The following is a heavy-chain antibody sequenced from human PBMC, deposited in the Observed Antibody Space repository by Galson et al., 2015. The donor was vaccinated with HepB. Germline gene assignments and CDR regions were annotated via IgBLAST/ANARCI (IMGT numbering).Heavy chain of an antibody. Sequence: SLRLSCAASGFTFSDHTLHWVRQAPGQGLEWMTFILPDGSMNRSADSVKGRFTVSRDNSRHTLFLQMNSLRPEDTAVYYCARGGFHRTLDNWGQGALVTVSS. CDR2: ILPDGSMN. CDR3: ARGGFHRTLDN. CDR1: GFTFSDHT. J-gene: IGHJ4*02. V-gene: IGHV3-30-3*01.